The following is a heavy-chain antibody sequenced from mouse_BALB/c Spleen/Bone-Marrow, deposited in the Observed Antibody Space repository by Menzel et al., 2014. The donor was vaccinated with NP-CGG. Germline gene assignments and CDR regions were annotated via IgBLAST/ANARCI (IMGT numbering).Heavy chain of an antibody. D-gene: IGHD2-14*01. CDR2: INPYNDGT. CDR1: GYTFTSYV. V-gene: IGHV1-14*01. J-gene: IGHJ3*01. Sequence: EVQLQQSGPELVKPGASVKMSCKASGYTFTSYVMHWVKQKPGQGLEWTGYINPYNDGTKYNEKFKGKATLTSDKSSSTAYMELSSLTSEDSAVYYCARGGRYDGAWFAYWGQGTLVTVSA. CDR3: ARGGRYDGAWFAY.